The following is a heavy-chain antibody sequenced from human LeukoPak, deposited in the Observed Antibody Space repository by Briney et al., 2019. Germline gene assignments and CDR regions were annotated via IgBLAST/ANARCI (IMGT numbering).Heavy chain of an antibody. CDR1: GYSISSGYY. V-gene: IGHV4-38-2*01. CDR2: LYRSGTT. D-gene: IGHD2-2*01. J-gene: IGHJ4*02. Sequence: SETLSLTCAVSGYSISSGYYWGWIRQPPGKGLEWIVSLYRSGTTYYNPSLKSRVTISVDTSKNQFSLKLSSVTAADTAVYYCARGPAANFNYWGQGTLVTVSS. CDR3: ARGPAANFNY.